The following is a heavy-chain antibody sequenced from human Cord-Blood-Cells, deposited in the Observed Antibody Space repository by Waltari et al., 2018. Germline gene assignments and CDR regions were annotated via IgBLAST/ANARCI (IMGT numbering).Heavy chain of an antibody. Sequence: QVQLQQSGPGLVKPSQTLSLTCAISGDSVSRNRSALNWLRPSPSRGLEWLGRTYYRSKWYNDYAVSVKSRITINPDTSKNQFSLQLNSVTPEDTAVYYCAGVNWGDDDAFDIWGQGTMVTVSS. J-gene: IGHJ3*02. V-gene: IGHV6-1*01. D-gene: IGHD7-27*01. CDR3: AGVNWGDDDAFDI. CDR2: TYYRSKWYN. CDR1: GDSVSRNRSA.